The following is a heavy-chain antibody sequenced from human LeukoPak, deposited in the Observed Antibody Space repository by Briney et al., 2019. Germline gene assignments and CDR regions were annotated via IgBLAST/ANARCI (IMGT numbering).Heavy chain of an antibody. J-gene: IGHJ4*02. Sequence: PGRSLRLSCAASGFTFDDYAMHWVRHAPGMGLEWVSAISGSGGSTYYADSVKGRFTFSRDNSKNTLYLQMNSLRAEDTAVYYCATEGKTRTWNYYQAKPVYWGQGTLVTVSS. D-gene: IGHD1-7*01. CDR3: ATEGKTRTWNYYQAKPVY. CDR2: ISGSGGST. CDR1: GFTFDDYA. V-gene: IGHV3-23*01.